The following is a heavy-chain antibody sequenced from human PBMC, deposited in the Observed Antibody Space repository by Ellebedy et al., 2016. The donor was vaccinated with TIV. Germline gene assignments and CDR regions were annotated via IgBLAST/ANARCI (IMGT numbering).Heavy chain of an antibody. CDR3: ASRNWANAFDI. CDR1: GYTFTSHW. V-gene: IGHV5-10-1*01. CDR2: IDPSDSYT. J-gene: IGHJ3*02. Sequence: GESLKISCKASGYTFTSHWIGWVRQMPGKGLEWMGRIDPSDSYTNYSPSFQGHVTISADKSISTAYLQWSSLKASDTAMYYCASRNWANAFDIWGQGTMVTVSS. D-gene: IGHD7-27*01.